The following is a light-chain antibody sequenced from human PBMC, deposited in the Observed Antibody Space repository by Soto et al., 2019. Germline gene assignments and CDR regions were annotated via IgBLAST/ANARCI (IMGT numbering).Light chain of an antibody. Sequence: EIVLTQSPGTLSLSPGERATLSCRASQSVSSSFLAWYQQKPGQAPRLLIYGASSRATGIPDRFSGGGSGTDFTLTISGLEPADFAVYYCQQYGRSPWTFGQGTKVDIK. CDR1: QSVSSSF. CDR3: QQYGRSPWT. CDR2: GAS. J-gene: IGKJ1*01. V-gene: IGKV3-20*01.